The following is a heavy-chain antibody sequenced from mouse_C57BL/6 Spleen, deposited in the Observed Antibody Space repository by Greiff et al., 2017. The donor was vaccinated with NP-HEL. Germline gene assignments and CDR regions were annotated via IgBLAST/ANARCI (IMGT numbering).Heavy chain of an antibody. D-gene: IGHD2-4*01. Sequence: QVQLQQPGAELVKPGASVKMSCKASGYTFTSYWITWVKQRPGQGLEWIGDIYPGSGSTNYNEKFKSKATLTVDTSSSTAYMQLSSLTSEDSAVYYCARDDYDEAWFAYWGQGTLVTVSA. CDR3: ARDDYDEAWFAY. CDR2: IYPGSGST. J-gene: IGHJ3*01. CDR1: GYTFTSYW. V-gene: IGHV1-55*01.